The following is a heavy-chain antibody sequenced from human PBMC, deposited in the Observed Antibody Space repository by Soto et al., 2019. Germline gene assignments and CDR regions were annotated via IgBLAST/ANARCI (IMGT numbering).Heavy chain of an antibody. CDR2: ISSSSSYI. J-gene: IGHJ4*02. V-gene: IGHV3-21*01. Sequence: PGGSLRLSCAASGFTFSSYSMNWVRQAPGKGLEWVSSISSSSSYIYYADSVKGRFTISRDNAKNSLYLQMNSLRAEDTAVYYCARDLDVRRWFDYWGQGTLVTVSS. CDR3: ARDLDVRRWFDY. D-gene: IGHD1-1*01. CDR1: GFTFSSYS.